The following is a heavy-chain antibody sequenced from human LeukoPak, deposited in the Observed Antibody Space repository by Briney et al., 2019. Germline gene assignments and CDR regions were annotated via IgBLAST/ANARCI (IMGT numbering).Heavy chain of an antibody. CDR3: ARHGLGALRSRGFFNL. V-gene: IGHV4-34*01. Sequence: LRLSCAASGFTFSSYGMHWIRQPPGKGLEWIGEINHSGSTNYNPSLKSRVTILIDTSKNQFSLKLSSVTAADTAVYYRARHGLGALRSRGFFNLWGQGILVTVSS. J-gene: IGHJ5*02. CDR1: GFTFSSYG. D-gene: IGHD3-16*01. CDR2: INHSGST.